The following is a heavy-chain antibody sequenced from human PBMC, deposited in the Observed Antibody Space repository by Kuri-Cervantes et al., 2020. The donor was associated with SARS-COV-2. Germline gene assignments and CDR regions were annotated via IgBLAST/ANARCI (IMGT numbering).Heavy chain of an antibody. CDR3: PRFCYLDY. J-gene: IGHJ4*01. CDR2: IYPGDGDA. CDR1: GYAFSSYW. Sequence: VKLQESGSELVKHGASVQISCNASGYAFSSYWMNWVKERPGKGLEWIGQIYPGDGDARCNGKFKGKATLTADKSSSTAYLQLSSLTSEDSAVYVCPRFCYLDYWGQGTTLTVSS. V-gene: IGHV1-69-2*01.